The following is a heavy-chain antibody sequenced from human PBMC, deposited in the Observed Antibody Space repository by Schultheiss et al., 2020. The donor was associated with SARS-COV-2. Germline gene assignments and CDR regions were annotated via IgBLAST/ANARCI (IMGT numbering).Heavy chain of an antibody. J-gene: IGHJ6*03. Sequence: SQTLSLTCTVSGGSISSSSYYWGWIRQPPGKGLEWIGSIYYSGSTYYNPSLKSRVTISVDTSKNQFSLKLSSVTAADTAVYYCASGLVYMDVWGKGTTVTVSS. CDR1: GGSISSSSYY. CDR2: IYYSGST. V-gene: IGHV4-39*07. CDR3: ASGLVYMDV.